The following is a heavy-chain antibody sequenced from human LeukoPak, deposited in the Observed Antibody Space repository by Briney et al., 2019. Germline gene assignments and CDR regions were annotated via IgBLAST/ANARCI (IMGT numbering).Heavy chain of an antibody. V-gene: IGHV3-11*01. CDR2: ISGRSFSI. CDR1: GFAFNESY. Sequence: GGSLSLSCAASGFAFNESYMTWTRQAPGKGLEWVGYISGRSFSIYYADSVQGRSTISRDNPTNSLFLHMSSLRADDTAVYFCARGKRRFDSWGQGTLVTVSS. J-gene: IGHJ5*01. CDR3: ARGKRRFDS.